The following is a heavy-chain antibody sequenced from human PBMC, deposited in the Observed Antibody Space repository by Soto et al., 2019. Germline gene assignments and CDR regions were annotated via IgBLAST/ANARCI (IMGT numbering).Heavy chain of an antibody. CDR2: IKPDGSDK. CDR1: GFTFSRYW. Sequence: EVQLVNSGGGLVQPGGSLRLSCVASGFTFSRYWMTWVRQAPGKGLEWVANIKPDGSDKYYVDPVRGRFTISRDNAKNSVYLQMDSLGDEDTAVYYCARIEWAAASWHLDYWGQGTLVTVSS. D-gene: IGHD6-13*01. CDR3: ARIEWAAASWHLDY. V-gene: IGHV3-7*01. J-gene: IGHJ4*02.